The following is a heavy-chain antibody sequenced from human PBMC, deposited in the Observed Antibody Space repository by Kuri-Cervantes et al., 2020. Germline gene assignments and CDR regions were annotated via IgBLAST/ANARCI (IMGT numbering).Heavy chain of an antibody. CDR2: ISWNSDKI. D-gene: IGHD1-14*01. V-gene: IGHV3-9*01. CDR1: GFTFSSYS. J-gene: IGHJ4*02. Sequence: SLKISCAAPGFTFSSYSMNWVRQAPGKGLEWVSGISWNSDKIDYADSVQGRFTISRDNAKKTLYLQMNSLRIEDTALYYCATWRKNFDYWGQGTLVTVSS. CDR3: ATWRKNFDY.